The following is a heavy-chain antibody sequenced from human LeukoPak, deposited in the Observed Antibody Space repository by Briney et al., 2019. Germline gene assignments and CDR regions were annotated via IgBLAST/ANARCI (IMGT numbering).Heavy chain of an antibody. D-gene: IGHD3-3*01. Sequence: GGSLRLSCVASGFTFSASTMHWVRQAPGKGLEWVAVLSYDGFTKYYADSVKGRFTISRDNSKNTLYLQMNSLRPEDTAVYYCARDRLPSHQDDFDYWGQGTLVTVSS. CDR2: LSYDGFTK. V-gene: IGHV3-30*04. CDR3: ARDRLPSHQDDFDY. CDR1: GFTFSAST. J-gene: IGHJ4*02.